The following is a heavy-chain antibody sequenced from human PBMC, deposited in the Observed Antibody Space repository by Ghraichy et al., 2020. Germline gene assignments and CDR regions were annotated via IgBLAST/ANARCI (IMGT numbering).Heavy chain of an antibody. CDR1: GFTFSIYW. V-gene: IGHV3-7*01. Sequence: GGSLRLSCAASGFTFSIYWMTWVRQAPGKGLEWVANIKQDGSEKYYVDSVKGRFTISRDNTKNSLYLQMNSLRVEDTAVYYCARPTVTTGVDAFDIWGQGTMITVSS. J-gene: IGHJ3*02. CDR2: IKQDGSEK. D-gene: IGHD4-17*01. CDR3: ARPTVTTGVDAFDI.